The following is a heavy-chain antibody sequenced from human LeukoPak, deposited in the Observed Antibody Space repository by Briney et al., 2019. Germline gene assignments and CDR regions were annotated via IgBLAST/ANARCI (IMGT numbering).Heavy chain of an antibody. J-gene: IGHJ4*02. CDR3: ARVYYYGSGSYFLDDY. V-gene: IGHV3-21*01. D-gene: IGHD3-10*01. CDR1: GFTFSGSA. Sequence: PGGSLKLSCAASGFTFSGSAMHWVRQAPGKGLEWVSSISSSSSYIYYADSVKGRFTISRDNAKNSLYLQMNSLRAEDTAVYYCARVYYYGSGSYFLDDYWGQGTLVTVSS. CDR2: ISSSSSYI.